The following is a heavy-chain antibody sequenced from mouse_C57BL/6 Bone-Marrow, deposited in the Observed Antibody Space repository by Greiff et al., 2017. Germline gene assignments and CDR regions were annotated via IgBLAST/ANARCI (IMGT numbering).Heavy chain of an antibody. CDR1: GYTFTDYN. D-gene: IGHD1-1*01. V-gene: IGHV1-18*01. J-gene: IGHJ1*03. CDR3: ARTGPERSIVAPTEYFDV. Sequence: VQLKQSGPELVKPGASVKIPCKASGYTFTDYNMDWVKQSHGKSLEWIGDINPNNGGTIYNQKFKGKATLTVDKSSSTAYMELRSLTSEDTAVYYCARTGPERSIVAPTEYFDVWGTGTTVTVSS. CDR2: INPNNGGT.